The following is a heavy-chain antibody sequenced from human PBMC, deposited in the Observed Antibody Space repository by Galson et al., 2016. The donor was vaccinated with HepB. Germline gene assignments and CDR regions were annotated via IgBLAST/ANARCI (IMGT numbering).Heavy chain of an antibody. CDR1: GFTFSDYY. CDR3: ARDTSAGGNSGMDV. D-gene: IGHD2-15*01. J-gene: IGHJ6*02. CDR2: ISSSGSII. V-gene: IGHV3-11*01. Sequence: SLRLSCAASGFTFSDYYMSWIRQAPGKGLEWVSYISSSGSIIYYADSVKGRFTISRDNAENSLYLQMNSLRAEDTAVYYCARDTSAGGNSGMDVWGQGTTVTVSS.